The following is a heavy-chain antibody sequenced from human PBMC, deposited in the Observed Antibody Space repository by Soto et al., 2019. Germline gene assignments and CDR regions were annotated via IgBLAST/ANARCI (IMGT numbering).Heavy chain of an antibody. J-gene: IGHJ6*02. CDR2: IDPSDSYT. D-gene: IGHD6-19*01. Sequence: PGESLKISCKGSGYSFTSYWIRWVLHMPGKGLEWMGRIDPSDSYTNYSPSFQGHVTISADKSISTAYLQWSSLKASDTAMYYCARQARWYSSGWYGGVRYYGMDVWGQGTTVTVSS. CDR3: ARQARWYSSGWYGGVRYYGMDV. CDR1: GYSFTSYW. V-gene: IGHV5-10-1*01.